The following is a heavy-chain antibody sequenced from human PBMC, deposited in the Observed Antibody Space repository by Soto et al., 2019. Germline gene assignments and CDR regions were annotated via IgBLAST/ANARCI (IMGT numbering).Heavy chain of an antibody. CDR3: ANFDYSSGWYFGY. CDR2: IYYSGST. V-gene: IGHV4-59*08. D-gene: IGHD6-19*01. Sequence: PSETLSLTCTVSGGSISSYYWSWIRQPPGKGLEWIGYIYYSGSTNYNPSLKSRVTISVDTSKNQFSLKLSSVTAADTAVYYCANFDYSSGWYFGYWGQGTLVTGFS. CDR1: GGSISSYY. J-gene: IGHJ4*02.